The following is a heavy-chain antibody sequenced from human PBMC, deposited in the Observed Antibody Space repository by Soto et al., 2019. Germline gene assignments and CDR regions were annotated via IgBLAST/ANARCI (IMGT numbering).Heavy chain of an antibody. D-gene: IGHD6-6*01. Sequence: SETLSLTCTFYCGSFSGYYWSLIRHPPGNGLEWIGEINHSGSTNYNPSLKSRVTISVDTSKNQFSLKLSSVAAADTAVYYCARGGGRRSSSSGLNWFDPWGQGTLVTVSS. J-gene: IGHJ5*02. V-gene: IGHV4-34*01. CDR2: INHSGST. CDR1: CGSFSGYY. CDR3: ARGGGRRSSSSGLNWFDP.